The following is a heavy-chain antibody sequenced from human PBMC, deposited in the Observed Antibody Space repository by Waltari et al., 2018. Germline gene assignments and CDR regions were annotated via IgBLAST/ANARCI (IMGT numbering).Heavy chain of an antibody. CDR1: GGTFSSYA. CDR2: IIPSFGTA. D-gene: IGHD1-26*01. CDR3: AGLPSSGSYYPDPVY. J-gene: IGHJ4*02. Sequence: QVQLVQSGAEVKKPGSSVKVSCKASGGTFSSYAISWVRQAPGQGLEWMGGIIPSFGTATYAQKFQSRVTITADESTSTAYRELSSLRSEDTAVYYCAGLPSSGSYYPDPVYWGQGTLVTVSS. V-gene: IGHV1-69*12.